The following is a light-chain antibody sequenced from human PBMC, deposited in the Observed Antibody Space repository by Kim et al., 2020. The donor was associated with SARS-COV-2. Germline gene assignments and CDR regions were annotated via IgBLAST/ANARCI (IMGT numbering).Light chain of an antibody. CDR1: QYVSNN. V-gene: IGKV3-15*01. CDR3: QQYNNWPRT. J-gene: IGKJ1*01. CDR2: SMS. Sequence: VSPGHRVTLSCRASQYVSNNLAWYQQKPGQPPRPLFYSMSTRATGVPDRFSGSGSGIDFTLTINSLQSEDFAAYYCQQYNNWPRTFGQGTKVDIK.